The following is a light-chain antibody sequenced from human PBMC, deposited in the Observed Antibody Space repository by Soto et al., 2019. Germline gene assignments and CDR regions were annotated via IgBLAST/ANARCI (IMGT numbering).Light chain of an antibody. V-gene: IGKV3-20*01. Sequence: EFVFTQSPGTLSLSPGERATLSCRAIQTVRNNYLAWYQQKPGQAPRLLIYDASSRATGIPDRFSGGGSGTDFTLTISRLEPEDFAVYYCQQYNNWPPITFGQGTRLEIK. CDR3: QQYNNWPPIT. CDR2: DAS. CDR1: QTVRNNY. J-gene: IGKJ5*01.